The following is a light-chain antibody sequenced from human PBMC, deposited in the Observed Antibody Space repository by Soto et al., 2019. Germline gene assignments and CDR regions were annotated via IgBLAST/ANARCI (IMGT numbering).Light chain of an antibody. J-gene: IGKJ2*01. CDR3: QHYNNWPPYT. V-gene: IGKV3-15*01. Sequence: EIVMTQSPATLSVSPGERATLSCRASQSVRTNLAWYQQKPGQAPRLLIYSASTRATGIPARFSGSASGTELTLTISSLQSEDFAVYYCQHYNNWPPYTFGQGTKLEI. CDR1: QSVRTN. CDR2: SAS.